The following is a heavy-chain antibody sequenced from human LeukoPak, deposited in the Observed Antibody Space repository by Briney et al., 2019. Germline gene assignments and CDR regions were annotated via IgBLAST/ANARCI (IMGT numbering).Heavy chain of an antibody. V-gene: IGHV4-34*01. CDR3: ARDTPWGYFD. CDR2: INHSGST. Sequence: ASETLSLTCAVYGGSFSGYYWSCIRQPPGKGLEWIGEINHSGSTNYNPSLKSRVTISVDTSKNQFSLKLSSVTAADTAVYYCARDTPWGYFDWGQGTLVTVSS. CDR1: GGSFSGYY. D-gene: IGHD3-9*01. J-gene: IGHJ4*02.